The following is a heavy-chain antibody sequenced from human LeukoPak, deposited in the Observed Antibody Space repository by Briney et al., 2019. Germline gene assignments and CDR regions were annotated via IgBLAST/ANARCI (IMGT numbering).Heavy chain of an antibody. CDR1: GGSISSYY. CDR3: ATYYYDSSGYPGGDY. CDR2: INHSGST. Sequence: PSETLSLTCTVSGGSISSYYWSWIRQPPGKGLEWIGEINHSGSTNYNPSLKSRVTISVDTSKNQFSLKLSSVTAADTAVYYCATYYYDSSGYPGGDYWGQGTLVTVSS. J-gene: IGHJ4*02. V-gene: IGHV4-34*01. D-gene: IGHD3-22*01.